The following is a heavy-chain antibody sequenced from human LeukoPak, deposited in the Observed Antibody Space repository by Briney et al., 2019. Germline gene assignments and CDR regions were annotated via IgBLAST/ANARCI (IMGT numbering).Heavy chain of an antibody. CDR1: GVSISSSNSY. Sequence: SETLSLTCTVSGVSISSSNSYWGWIRQPPGKGLEWIGSIYYSGNTYYNASLKSQVSISIDTSKNQFSLKLTSVTAADTAVYYCARQTGSGMFILPGGQGTLVTVSS. CDR2: IYYSGNT. V-gene: IGHV4-39*01. D-gene: IGHD3-3*01. J-gene: IGHJ4*02. CDR3: ARQTGSGMFILP.